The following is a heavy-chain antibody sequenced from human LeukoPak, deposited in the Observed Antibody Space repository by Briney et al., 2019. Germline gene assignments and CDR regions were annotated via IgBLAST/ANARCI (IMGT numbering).Heavy chain of an antibody. CDR2: IYHSGST. V-gene: IGHV4-38-2*02. Sequence: SETLSLTCTVSGYSISSGYYWGWIRQPPGKGLEWIGSIYHSGSTYYNPSLKSRVTISVDTSKNQFSLKLSSVTAADTAVYYCARHGGYYYDSSAMGYWGQGTLVTVSS. CDR1: GYSISSGYY. CDR3: ARHGGYYYDSSAMGY. D-gene: IGHD3-22*01. J-gene: IGHJ4*02.